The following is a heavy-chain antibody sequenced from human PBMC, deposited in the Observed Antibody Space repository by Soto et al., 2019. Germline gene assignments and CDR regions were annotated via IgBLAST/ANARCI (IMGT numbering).Heavy chain of an antibody. CDR2: INPNSGGT. CDR1: GHTFTGYY. V-gene: IGHV1-2*04. CDR3: AGDPDSHYNDSHASSYP. J-gene: IGHJ5*02. Sequence: ASVKVSCKASGHTFTGYYMHWVRQAPGQGLEWMGWINPNSGGTNYAQTFQGWVTMTRDTSISTAYMELSRLRSDDTAVYYCAGDPDSHYNDSHASSYPWGQGTLVTVSS. D-gene: IGHD4-4*01.